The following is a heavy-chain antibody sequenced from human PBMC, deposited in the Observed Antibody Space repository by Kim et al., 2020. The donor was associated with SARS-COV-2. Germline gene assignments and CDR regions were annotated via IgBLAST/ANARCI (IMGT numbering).Heavy chain of an antibody. D-gene: IGHD2-15*01. CDR3: AKEFCSGGSCYSDY. V-gene: IGHV3-23*03. Sequence: YADSVKGRCTISRDNSKNTLYLQMNSLRAEDTAVYYCAKEFCSGGSCYSDYWGQGTLVTVSS. J-gene: IGHJ4*02.